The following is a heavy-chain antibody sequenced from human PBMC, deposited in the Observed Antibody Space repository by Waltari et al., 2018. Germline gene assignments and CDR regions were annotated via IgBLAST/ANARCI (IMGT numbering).Heavy chain of an antibody. D-gene: IGHD5-18*01. Sequence: QVQLQESGPGLVKPSETLSLTCTVSGGSISSYYWSWIRQPPGKGLEWIGYIYYSGSTNYNPSLKSRVTISVDTSKNQFSLKLSSVTAADTAVYYCAREYRTQYYYYGMDVWGQGTTVTVSS. J-gene: IGHJ6*02. CDR2: IYYSGST. V-gene: IGHV4-59*01. CDR3: AREYRTQYYYYGMDV. CDR1: GGSISSYY.